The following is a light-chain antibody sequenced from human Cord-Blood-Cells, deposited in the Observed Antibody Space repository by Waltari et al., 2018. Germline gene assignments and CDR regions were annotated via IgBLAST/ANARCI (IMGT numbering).Light chain of an antibody. Sequence: QSVLTQPPSASVTPGQRVTISCSGSSPNIGSNYVYWYQQLPGTAPKLLIYRNNRRPSGAPDRFSGSKSGTSASLAISGLRSEDEADYYCAAWDDSLSGVVFGGGTKLTVL. CDR2: RNN. J-gene: IGLJ2*01. V-gene: IGLV1-47*01. CDR3: AAWDDSLSGVV. CDR1: SPNIGSNY.